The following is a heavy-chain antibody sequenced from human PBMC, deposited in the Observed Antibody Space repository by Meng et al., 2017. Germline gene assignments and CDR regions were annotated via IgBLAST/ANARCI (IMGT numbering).Heavy chain of an antibody. CDR2: IYHSGST. J-gene: IGHJ4*02. CDR3: ARAGVGYYDSSGPYSY. V-gene: IGHV4-4*02. Sequence: QGQLTESGPGLVKPSGTLSLTCAVSGGSISSSNWWSWVRQPPGKGLEWIGEIYHSGSTNYNPSLKSRVTISVDKSKNQFSLKLSSVTAADTAVYYCARAGVGYYDSSGPYSYWGQGTLVTVSS. D-gene: IGHD3-22*01. CDR1: GGSISSSNW.